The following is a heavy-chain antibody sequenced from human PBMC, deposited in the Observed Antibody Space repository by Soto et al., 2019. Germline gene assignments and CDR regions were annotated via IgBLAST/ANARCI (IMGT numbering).Heavy chain of an antibody. D-gene: IGHD3-3*01. CDR1: GYTFNTYG. CDR3: ARDPHEFWTSYWFVP. Sequence: ASVKVSCKTSGYTFNTYGINWVRQAPGQGLELTGWISAYDGKTTYAEKFQGRVTMTTDTSTSTAYMELRSLRSDDTAIYYCARDPHEFWTSYWFVPWGQGTPGTVSS. CDR2: ISAYDGKT. J-gene: IGHJ5*02. V-gene: IGHV1-18*01.